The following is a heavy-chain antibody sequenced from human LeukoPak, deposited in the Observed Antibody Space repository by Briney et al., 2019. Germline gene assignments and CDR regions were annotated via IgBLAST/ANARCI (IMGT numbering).Heavy chain of an antibody. Sequence: GESLKISCTASGFTLSRFAMHWVRQAPGKGLEWLGHMSDDGSEKHYVDSVRGRFTISRDPSKNTLYLGMTSLRTEDTAVYYCAREADSGYYRTVDYWGQGTMVTVS. CDR3: AREADSGYYRTVDY. J-gene: IGHJ4*02. CDR1: GFTLSRFA. D-gene: IGHD2-15*01. CDR2: MSDDGSEK. V-gene: IGHV3-30-3*01.